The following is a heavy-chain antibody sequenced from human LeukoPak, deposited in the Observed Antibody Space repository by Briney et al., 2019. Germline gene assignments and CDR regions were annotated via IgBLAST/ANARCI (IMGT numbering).Heavy chain of an antibody. D-gene: IGHD3-10*01. CDR2: INPSGGST. V-gene: IGHV1-46*01. Sequence: ASVKVSCKASGYTFTSYYMHWVRQAPGQGLEWMGIINPSGGSTSYAQKFQGRVTMTRDTSTSTVYMELSSLRSEDTAVYYCARHGSLRGLYYYMDVWGKGTTVTVSS. CDR3: ARHGSLRGLYYYMDV. CDR1: GYTFTSYY. J-gene: IGHJ6*03.